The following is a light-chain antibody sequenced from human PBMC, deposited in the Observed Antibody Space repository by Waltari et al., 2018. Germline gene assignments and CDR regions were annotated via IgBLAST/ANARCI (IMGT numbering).Light chain of an antibody. CDR1: QSVTSIL. V-gene: IGKV3-20*01. CDR3: QQYDGEVVT. J-gene: IGKJ4*01. CDR2: GTS. Sequence: CRASQSVTSILLTWYQQNFGEALRLRIYGTSSRYTGIPDRLSGSGSGTDFTLTISRLEPEDFAVYYCQQYDGEVVTFGGGTKVEI.